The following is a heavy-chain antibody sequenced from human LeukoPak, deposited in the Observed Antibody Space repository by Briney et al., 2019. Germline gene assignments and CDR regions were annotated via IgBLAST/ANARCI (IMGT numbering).Heavy chain of an antibody. J-gene: IGHJ4*02. CDR2: IYYSGST. D-gene: IGHD5-18*01. V-gene: IGHV4-59*01. Sequence: PSETLSLTCAVYGGSFSGYYWSWIRQPPGKGLEWIGYIYYSGSTNYNPSLKSRDTISVDTSKNQFSLKLSSVTAADTAVYYCARGMGYSYGSPTYDYWGQGTLVTVSS. CDR3: ARGMGYSYGSPTYDY. CDR1: GGSFSGYY.